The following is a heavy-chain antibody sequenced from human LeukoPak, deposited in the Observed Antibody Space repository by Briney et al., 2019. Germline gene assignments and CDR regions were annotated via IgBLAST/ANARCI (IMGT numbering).Heavy chain of an antibody. CDR2: ISAYNGNT. CDR1: GYTFTSYG. CDR3: ARDLAPYDFWSGYNFDY. Sequence: ASVTVSCKASGYTFTSYGISWVRQAPGQGLEWMGWISAYNGNTNYAQKLQGRVTMTTDTSTSTAYMELRSLRSDDTAVYYCARDLAPYDFWSGYNFDYWGQGTLVTVSS. D-gene: IGHD3-3*01. V-gene: IGHV1-18*01. J-gene: IGHJ4*02.